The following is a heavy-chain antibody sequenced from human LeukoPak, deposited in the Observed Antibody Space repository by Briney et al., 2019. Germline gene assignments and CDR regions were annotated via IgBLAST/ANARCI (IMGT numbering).Heavy chain of an antibody. CDR1: GFTFDDYA. Sequence: GRSLRLSCAASGFTFDDYAMHWVRQAPGKGLEWVSGISWNSGSIGYADSVKGRFTISRDNAKNSLYLQMNSLRAEDMAVYYCVSCRDGYNFFDYWGQGTLVTVSS. D-gene: IGHD5-24*01. J-gene: IGHJ4*02. CDR2: ISWNSGSI. CDR3: VSCRDGYNFFDY. V-gene: IGHV3-9*03.